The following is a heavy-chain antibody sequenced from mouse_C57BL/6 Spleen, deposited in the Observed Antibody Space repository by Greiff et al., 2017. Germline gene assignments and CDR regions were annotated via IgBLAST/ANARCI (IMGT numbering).Heavy chain of an antibody. CDR1: GYAFSSSW. Sequence: QVQLQQSGPELVKPGASVKISCKASGYAFSSSWMNWVKQRPGKGLEWIGRIYPGDGAPNYNGKFKGKATLTADKSASTAYMQLSSLTSEVSAVYFCARSEAYYLYYSMDYWGQGTSVTVSS. CDR3: ARSEAYYLYYSMDY. J-gene: IGHJ4*01. CDR2: IYPGDGAP. D-gene: IGHD1-1*01. V-gene: IGHV1-82*01.